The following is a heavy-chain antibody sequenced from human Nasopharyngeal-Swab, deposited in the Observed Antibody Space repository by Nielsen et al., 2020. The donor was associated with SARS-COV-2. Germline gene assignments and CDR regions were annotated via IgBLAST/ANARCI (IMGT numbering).Heavy chain of an antibody. D-gene: IGHD6-13*01. CDR3: AIANRWYGPNWFDP. CDR2: IYPGDSDT. V-gene: IGHV5-51*01. J-gene: IGHJ5*02. Sequence: GGSLRLSCKGSGYSFTSYWIGWVRKMHGKGLEWMGIIYPGDSDTRYSPSFQGQVTISADKSISTAYLQWSSLKASDTAMYYCAIANRWYGPNWFDPWGQGTLVTVSS. CDR1: GYSFTSYW.